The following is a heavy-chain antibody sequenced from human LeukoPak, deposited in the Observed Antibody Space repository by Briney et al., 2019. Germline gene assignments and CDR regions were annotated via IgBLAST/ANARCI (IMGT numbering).Heavy chain of an antibody. Sequence: GGSLRLSCAASGFTFSNYAMSWVRQAPGKGLEWVANIKQGGSEKYYVDSVKGRFTISRDNAKNSLYLQMNSLRAEDTAVYYCAKSEQWLVEGVFDYWGQGTLVTVSS. CDR1: GFTFSNYA. D-gene: IGHD6-19*01. CDR3: AKSEQWLVEGVFDY. J-gene: IGHJ4*02. V-gene: IGHV3-7*01. CDR2: IKQGGSEK.